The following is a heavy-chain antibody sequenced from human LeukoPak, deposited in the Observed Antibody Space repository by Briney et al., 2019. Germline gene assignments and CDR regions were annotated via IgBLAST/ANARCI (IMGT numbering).Heavy chain of an antibody. Sequence: PGGSLRLSSAASGFTFSNYWMHWVRQAPGKGLVWVSRINSDGSGTSYADSVKGRFTISRDNAKNTLYLQMNSLTAEDTALYYCARDSILMTVYFDHWGQGTLVTVSS. J-gene: IGHJ4*02. D-gene: IGHD2-8*01. CDR1: GFTFSNYW. CDR2: INSDGSGT. CDR3: ARDSILMTVYFDH. V-gene: IGHV3-74*01.